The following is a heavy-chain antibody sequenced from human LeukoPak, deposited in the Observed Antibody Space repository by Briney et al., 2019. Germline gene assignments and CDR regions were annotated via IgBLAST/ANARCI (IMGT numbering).Heavy chain of an antibody. D-gene: IGHD3-16*01. Sequence: PGGSLRLSRVASGFTFGHHFMSWVRQAPGGGLEWVANINPDGSIKFHADSVKGRFTISRDNARNSVYLQMNSLRGEDTAVYYCARAVDVADYWGQGTLVAVSS. CDR3: ARAVDVADY. J-gene: IGHJ4*02. CDR2: INPDGSIK. V-gene: IGHV3-7*01. CDR1: GFTFGHHF.